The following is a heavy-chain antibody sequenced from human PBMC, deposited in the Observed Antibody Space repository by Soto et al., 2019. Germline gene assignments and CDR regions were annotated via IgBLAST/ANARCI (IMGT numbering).Heavy chain of an antibody. CDR2: ISYDGSNK. Sequence: QVQLVESGGGVVQPGRSLRLSCAASGFTFSSYGMHWVRQAPGKGLEWVAVISYDGSNKYYADSVKGRFTISRDNSKNTLYLQMNRRGAEDTAVYYCAKDDYGSGSYSFDYWGQGTLVTVSS. J-gene: IGHJ4*02. CDR3: AKDDYGSGSYSFDY. V-gene: IGHV3-30*18. D-gene: IGHD3-10*01. CDR1: GFTFSSYG.